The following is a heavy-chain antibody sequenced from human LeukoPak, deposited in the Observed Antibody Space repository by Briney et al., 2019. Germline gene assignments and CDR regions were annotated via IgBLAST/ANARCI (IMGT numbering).Heavy chain of an antibody. CDR3: ARVRGWSFDY. CDR2: INRDGSST. V-gene: IGHV3-74*01. J-gene: IGHJ4*02. D-gene: IGHD6-19*01. CDR1: GFTFSRYW. Sequence: GSLRLSCAASGFTFSRYWMHWVRQAPGKGLVWVSRINRDGSSTSYADSVKGRFTISRDNAKNSLYLQMNSLRAEDTAVYYCARVRGWSFDYWGQGTLVTVSS.